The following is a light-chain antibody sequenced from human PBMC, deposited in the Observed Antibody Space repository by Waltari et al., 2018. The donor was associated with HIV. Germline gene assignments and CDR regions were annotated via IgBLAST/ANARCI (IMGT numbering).Light chain of an antibody. CDR2: GNN. CDR1: SSNIGRHA. CDR3: AAWDDSLDGPV. Sequence: QPVLTQPPSASGTPGQRVIISCSGSSSNIGRHAVSWYQHLPGATPTLLIFGNNQRSSGVPDRFSGSKSATSAYLAISGLRSVDEADYSCAAWDDSLDGPVFGGGTKLTVL. V-gene: IGLV1-44*01. J-gene: IGLJ2*01.